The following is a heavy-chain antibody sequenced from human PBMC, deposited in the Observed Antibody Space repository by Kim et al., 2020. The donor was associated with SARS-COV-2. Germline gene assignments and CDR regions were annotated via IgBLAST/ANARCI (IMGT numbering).Heavy chain of an antibody. CDR1: GFTFSSYA. D-gene: IGHD5-18*01. CDR3: AKTHVDAAMIGDWYFDL. V-gene: IGHV3-23*01. CDR2: ISDGGGST. Sequence: GGSLRLSCAASGFTFSSYAMSWVRQAPGKGLEWVSGISDGGGSTYYADSVKGRFTITRDNSKNRLFLQMNSLRADDTAVYYCAKTHVDAAMIGDWYFDLWGRGTLVTVSS. J-gene: IGHJ2*01.